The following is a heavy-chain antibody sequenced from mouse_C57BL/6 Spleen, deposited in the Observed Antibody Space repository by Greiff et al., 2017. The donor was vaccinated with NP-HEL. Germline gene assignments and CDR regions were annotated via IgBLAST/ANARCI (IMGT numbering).Heavy chain of an antibody. V-gene: IGHV1-26*01. CDR1: GYTFTDYY. J-gene: IGHJ4*01. CDR3: ARGYYYSHAMDY. Sequence: EVQLQQSGPELVKPGASVKISCKASGYTFTDYYMNWVKQSHGKSLEWIGDINPNNGGTSYNQKFKGKATLTVDKSSSTAYMELRSLTSEDSAVYYCARGYYYSHAMDYWGQGTSVTVSS. D-gene: IGHD1-1*01. CDR2: INPNNGGT.